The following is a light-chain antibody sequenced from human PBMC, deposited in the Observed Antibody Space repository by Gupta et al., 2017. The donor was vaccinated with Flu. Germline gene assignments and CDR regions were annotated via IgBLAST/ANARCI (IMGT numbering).Light chain of an antibody. Sequence: QSALTQPASVSGSPGQSITISCTGTSRDVGGYNYVSWYQQHPGKAPKLMIYEVSNRPSGVSNRFSGSKSCNTASLTISGLQAEDEGYYYCSSYTSISTVVFGGGTKLTGL. CDR1: SRDVGGYNY. J-gene: IGLJ2*01. CDR3: SSYTSISTVV. V-gene: IGLV2-14*01. CDR2: EVS.